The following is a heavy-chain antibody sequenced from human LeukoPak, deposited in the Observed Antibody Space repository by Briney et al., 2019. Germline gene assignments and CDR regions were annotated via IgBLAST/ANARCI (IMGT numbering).Heavy chain of an antibody. J-gene: IGHJ4*02. CDR2: FDPEDGET. CDR3: ATDSSYDILTGYYHFAY. Sequence: GASVKISCKVSGYTLTELSMHWVRQAPGKGLEWMGGFDPEDGETIYAQKFQGRVTMTEDTSTDTAYMELSSLRSEDTAVYYCATDSSYDILTGYYHFAYWGQGTLVTVSS. CDR1: GYTLTELS. V-gene: IGHV1-24*01. D-gene: IGHD3-9*01.